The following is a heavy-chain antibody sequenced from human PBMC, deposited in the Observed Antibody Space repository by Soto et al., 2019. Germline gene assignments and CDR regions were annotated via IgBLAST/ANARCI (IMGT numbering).Heavy chain of an antibody. Sequence: LRLSCAASGFICSSYDMSWVRQAPGKGLEWVSTILVDGRTFYVDSVKGRFTISRDSSQNTVYLQMNSLTAGDTALYYCAKATATGGGAFDFCGQGTMVTV. J-gene: IGHJ3*01. D-gene: IGHD2-8*02. CDR1: GFICSSYD. V-gene: IGHV3-23*01. CDR3: AKATATGGGAFDF. CDR2: ILVDGRT.